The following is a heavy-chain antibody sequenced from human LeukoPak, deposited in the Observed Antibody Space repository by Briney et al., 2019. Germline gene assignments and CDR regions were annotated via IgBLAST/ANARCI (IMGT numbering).Heavy chain of an antibody. CDR2: IYSGGST. CDR3: AKAGRNAFDI. CDR1: GFTVRSNY. Sequence: PGGSLRLSCAASGFTVRSNYMRWVRQAPGKGLEWGSVIYSGGSTYYADSVKGRVTISRDNSKNTLYLQMNSLRAEDTAVYYCAKAGRNAFDIWGQGTMVTVSS. V-gene: IGHV3-53*01. J-gene: IGHJ3*02. D-gene: IGHD1-14*01.